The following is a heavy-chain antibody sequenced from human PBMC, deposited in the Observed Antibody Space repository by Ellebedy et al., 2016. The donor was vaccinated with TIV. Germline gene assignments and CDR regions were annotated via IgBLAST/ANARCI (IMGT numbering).Heavy chain of an antibody. V-gene: IGHV4-39*01. D-gene: IGHD5-24*01. CDR2: ISYSGST. J-gene: IGHJ3*02. Sequence: SETLSLXXTVSGGSISGSNFYWGWIRQPSGKGLEWIGSISYSGSTYYSPSLKSRVSTSVTPSKSQFSLKLSSVTATDTAVYYCVRGVTGYNMDAFDIWGQGTMVTVSS. CDR1: GGSISGSNFY. CDR3: VRGVTGYNMDAFDI.